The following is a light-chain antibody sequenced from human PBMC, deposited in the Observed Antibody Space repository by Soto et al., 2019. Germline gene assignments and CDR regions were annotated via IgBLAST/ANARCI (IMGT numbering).Light chain of an antibody. CDR1: SSDVGGYDY. J-gene: IGLJ1*01. CDR3: SSYTSSNTPFV. CDR2: DVS. Sequence: QSLLPQPSSVSGSPGQSITISCTGTSSDVGGYDYVSWYQQHPGKAPKLMIYDVSSRPSGVSNRFSGSKSGNTASLTISGLQAEDEADYYCSSYTSSNTPFVFGTGTKVTVL. V-gene: IGLV2-14*01.